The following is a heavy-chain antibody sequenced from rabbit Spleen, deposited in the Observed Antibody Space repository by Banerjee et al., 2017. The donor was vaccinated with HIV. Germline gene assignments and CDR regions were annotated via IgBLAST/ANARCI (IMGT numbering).Heavy chain of an antibody. CDR3: ARDLAAVIGWNFNL. Sequence: QEQLEESGGDLVKPEGSLTLTCKASGVSFSDKDVMCWVRQAPGKGLEWIGCINTSSGNSVYATWAKGRFTVSKTSWTTVTLQMTSLTAADTATYFCARDLAAVIGWNFNLWGPGTLVTVS. CDR2: INTSSGNS. J-gene: IGHJ4*01. D-gene: IGHD4-2*01. V-gene: IGHV1S45*01. CDR1: GVSFSDKDV.